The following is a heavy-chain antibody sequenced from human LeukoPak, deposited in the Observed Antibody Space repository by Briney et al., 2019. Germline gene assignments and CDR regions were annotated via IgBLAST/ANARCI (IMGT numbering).Heavy chain of an antibody. D-gene: IGHD2-8*01. CDR3: ARDSILYYHDY. Sequence: GGSLRLSCAASGFTFSGYPIHWVRQAPGKGLEWVAVISYDGSNKYYADSVKGRFTISRDNAKNSLYLQMNSLRAEDTAVYYCARDSILYYHDYWGQGALVTVSS. CDR2: ISYDGSNK. CDR1: GFTFSGYP. J-gene: IGHJ4*02. V-gene: IGHV3-30-3*01.